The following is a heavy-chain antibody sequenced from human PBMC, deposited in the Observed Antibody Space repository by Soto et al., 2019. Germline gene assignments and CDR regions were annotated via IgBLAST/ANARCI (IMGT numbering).Heavy chain of an antibody. Sequence: QVQLVESGGGVVQPGRSLRLSCAASGFSFSSYGMRWVRQAPGKGLEWVAVIWYDGSNKYYADSVKGRFTISRDNSKNTLYLQMNSLTAEDTAVYYCARGSPRNTDFDYWGQGTLVTVSS. J-gene: IGHJ4*02. CDR2: IWYDGSNK. CDR3: ARGSPRNTDFDY. CDR1: GFSFSSYG. V-gene: IGHV3-33*01. D-gene: IGHD1-1*01.